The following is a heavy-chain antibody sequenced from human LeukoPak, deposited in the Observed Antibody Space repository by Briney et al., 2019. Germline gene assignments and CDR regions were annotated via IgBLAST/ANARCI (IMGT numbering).Heavy chain of an antibody. Sequence: PGGSLRLSRAASGFTFSRYEINWVRQAPGKGLEWVSYISSSGSTIYYADSVKGRFTISRDNAKNSLYLQMNSLRVEDTAVYYCAHEKARSGTTFDIWRQGTMVTVSS. CDR3: AHEKARSGTTFDI. CDR1: GFTFSRYE. V-gene: IGHV3-48*03. CDR2: ISSSGSTI. D-gene: IGHD3/OR15-3a*01. J-gene: IGHJ3*02.